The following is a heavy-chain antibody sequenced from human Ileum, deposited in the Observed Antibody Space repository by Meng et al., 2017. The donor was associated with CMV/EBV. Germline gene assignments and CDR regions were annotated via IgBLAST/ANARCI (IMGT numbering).Heavy chain of an antibody. Sequence: AGSTFDGSGSTWVRQPPGQGLGWLGWIGAYNANTNYAQTLQGRVTLTTDPSTTTAYMEPRSLRSDDTAVSYCASDGSARRRGWFDPWGQGTLVTVSS. CDR2: IGAYNANT. CDR1: GSTFDGSG. V-gene: IGHV1-18*01. CDR3: ASDGSARRRGWFDP. D-gene: IGHD5-12*01. J-gene: IGHJ5*02.